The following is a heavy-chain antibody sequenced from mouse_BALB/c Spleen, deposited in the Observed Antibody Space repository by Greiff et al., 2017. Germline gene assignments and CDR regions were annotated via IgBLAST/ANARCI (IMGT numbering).Heavy chain of an antibody. CDR3: ARGTYYAMDY. D-gene: IGHD3-3*01. CDR1: GYTFTSYW. Sequence: QVQLQQSGAELARPGASVKLSCKASGYTFTSYWMQWVKQRPGQGLEWIGAIYPGDGDTSYTQKFKGKATLTADKSSSTAYMQLRSLATDDSAVYYCARGTYYAMDYWGQGTSVTVSS. CDR2: IYPGDGDT. J-gene: IGHJ4*01. V-gene: IGHV1-87*01.